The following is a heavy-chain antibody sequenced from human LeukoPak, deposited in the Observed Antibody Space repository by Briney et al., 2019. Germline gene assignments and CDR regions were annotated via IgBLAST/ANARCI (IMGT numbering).Heavy chain of an antibody. CDR2: IYYSGST. CDR1: GGSISNYY. D-gene: IGHD3-10*01. J-gene: IGHJ3*02. Sequence: SETLSLTCTVSGGSISNYYWSWIRQPPGKGLEWIAYIYYSGSTSYNPSLRSRVTIPVDTSKNQVYLKLSSVTAADTAVYYGVRWAYGSGVRDAFNIWGRGTMVTVSS. V-gene: IGHV4-59*01. CDR3: VRWAYGSGVRDAFNI.